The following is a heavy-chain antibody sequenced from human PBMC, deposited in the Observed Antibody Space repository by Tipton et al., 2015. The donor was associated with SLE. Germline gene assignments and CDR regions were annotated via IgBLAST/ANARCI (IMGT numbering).Heavy chain of an antibody. V-gene: IGHV3-23*01. Sequence: SLRLSCAASGFTFSSFAMSWARQAPGKGLEWVAAIDDSGDSTYNADSVEGRFTISRDNSKNTLYLQMNSLRAEDTAVYSCAKEGQRLVFDIWGQGTMVTVSS. CDR3: AKEGQRLVFDI. D-gene: IGHD6-13*01. J-gene: IGHJ3*02. CDR1: GFTFSSFA. CDR2: IDDSGDST.